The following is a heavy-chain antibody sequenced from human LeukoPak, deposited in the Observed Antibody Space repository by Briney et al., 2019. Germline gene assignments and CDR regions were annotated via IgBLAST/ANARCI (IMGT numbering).Heavy chain of an antibody. D-gene: IGHD3-10*01. CDR3: ARDRDGSGSYVLGWFDP. CDR2: IYYSGST. CDR1: GGSIGSYY. Sequence: SETLSLTCTVSGGSIGSYYWSWIRQPPGKGLEWIGYIYYSGSTNYNPSLKSRVTISVDTSKNQFSLKLSSVTAADTAVYYCARDRDGSGSYVLGWFDPWGQGTLVTVSS. J-gene: IGHJ5*02. V-gene: IGHV4-59*12.